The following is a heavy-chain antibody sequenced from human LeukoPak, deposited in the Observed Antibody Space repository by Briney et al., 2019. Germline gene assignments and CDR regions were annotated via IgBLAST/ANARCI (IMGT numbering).Heavy chain of an antibody. V-gene: IGHV1-2*02. J-gene: IGHJ4*02. CDR2: INPNSGGT. CDR3: AGGPEDDFWSGYHLDY. D-gene: IGHD3-3*01. Sequence: ASVKVSCKASGYTFTGYYMHWVRQAPGQGLEWMGWINPNSGGTNYAQKFQGRVTMTRDTSISTAYMELSRLRSDDTAVYYCAGGPEDDFWSGYHLDYWGQGTLVTVSS. CDR1: GYTFTGYY.